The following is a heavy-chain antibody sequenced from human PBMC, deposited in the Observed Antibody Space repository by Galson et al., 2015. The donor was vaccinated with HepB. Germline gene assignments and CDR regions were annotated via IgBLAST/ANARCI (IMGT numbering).Heavy chain of an antibody. J-gene: IGHJ3*02. Sequence: SLRLSCAASGFTFSTYWMTWVRQAPGKGLEWVANINQDGSVKYYVDSVKGRFTISRDNAKKSLFLQMNSLRAEDTAVYYCERDLTVELAANKWYDALDIWGLGTMVTVSS. CDR2: INQDGSVK. V-gene: IGHV3-7*03. CDR1: GFTFSTYW. D-gene: IGHD1-1*01. CDR3: ERDLTVELAANKWYDALDI.